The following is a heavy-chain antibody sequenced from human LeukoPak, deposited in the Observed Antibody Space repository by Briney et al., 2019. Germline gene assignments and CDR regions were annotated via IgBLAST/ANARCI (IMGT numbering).Heavy chain of an antibody. CDR2: ISGGDT. Sequence: VQPGGSLRLSCAASGFTFSSYGMSWVRQAPGKGLEWVSAISGGDTYYADSVKGRFTIARDNSKNTLYLQMNSLRAEDTAVYYCAKRAPMVRGRYDYQYGMDVWGQGTTVTVSS. J-gene: IGHJ6*02. CDR3: AKRAPMVRGRYDYQYGMDV. CDR1: GFTFSSYG. D-gene: IGHD3-10*01. V-gene: IGHV3-23*01.